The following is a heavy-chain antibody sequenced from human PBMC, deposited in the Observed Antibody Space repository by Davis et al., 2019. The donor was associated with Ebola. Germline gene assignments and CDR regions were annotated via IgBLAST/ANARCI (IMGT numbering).Heavy chain of an antibody. CDR2: IKEDGSEK. Sequence: PGGSLRLSCAASGFTFSSYWMSWVRQAPGKGLEWVANIKEDGSEKYYVDSVKGRFTISRDNAKNSLYLQMNSLRAEDTAVYYCARDVKKTPPAINYWGQGTLVTVSS. J-gene: IGHJ4*02. CDR1: GFTFSSYW. D-gene: IGHD2-2*01. CDR3: ARDVKKTPPAINY. V-gene: IGHV3-7*01.